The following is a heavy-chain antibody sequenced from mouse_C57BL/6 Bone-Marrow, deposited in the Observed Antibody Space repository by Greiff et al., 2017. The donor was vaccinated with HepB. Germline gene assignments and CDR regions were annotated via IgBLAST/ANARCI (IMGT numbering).Heavy chain of an antibody. V-gene: IGHV5-16*01. Sequence: DVKLVESEGGLVQPGSSMKLSCTASGFTFSDYYMAWVRQVPEKGLEWVANINYDGSSTYYLDSLKSRFIISRDNAKNILYLQMSSLKSEDTATYYCARVGDWDDFDYWGQGTTLTVSS. D-gene: IGHD4-1*01. CDR1: GFTFSDYY. CDR2: INYDGSST. J-gene: IGHJ2*01. CDR3: ARVGDWDDFDY.